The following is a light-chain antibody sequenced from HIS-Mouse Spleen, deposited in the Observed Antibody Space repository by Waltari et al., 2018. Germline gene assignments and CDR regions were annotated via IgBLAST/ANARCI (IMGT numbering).Light chain of an antibody. J-gene: IGLJ2*01. CDR2: EGS. V-gene: IGLV2-23*03. CDR1: SSDGGSYNP. CDR3: CSYAGSSTFEV. Sequence: QSALTQPASVSGSPGQSITIPCTGTSSDGGSYNPVSWNQQHPGKAPKLMIYEGSKRPSGVSNRFSGSKSGNTASLTISGLQAEDEADYYCCSYAGSSTFEVFGGGTKLTVL.